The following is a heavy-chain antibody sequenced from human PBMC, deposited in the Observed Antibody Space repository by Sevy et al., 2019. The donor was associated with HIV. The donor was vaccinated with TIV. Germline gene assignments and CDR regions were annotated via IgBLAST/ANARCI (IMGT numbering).Heavy chain of an antibody. CDR1: GYTFTSYG. J-gene: IGHJ6*02. Sequence: ASVKVSCKASGYTFTSYGISWVRQAPGQGLEWMGWISAYNGNTNYAQKLQGRVTMTTDTSTSTAYMDLRSLRSDDTAVYYCARVYNWKKRGSGMDVWGQGTTVTVSS. V-gene: IGHV1-18*01. D-gene: IGHD1-20*01. CDR3: ARVYNWKKRGSGMDV. CDR2: ISAYNGNT.